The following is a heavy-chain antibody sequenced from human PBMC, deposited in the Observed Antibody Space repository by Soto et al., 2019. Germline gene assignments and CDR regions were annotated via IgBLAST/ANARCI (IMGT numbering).Heavy chain of an antibody. V-gene: IGHV4-59*01. J-gene: IGHJ4*02. Sequence: WETLSLTCTVSGGSISSNYWTWIRQPPGNGLEWIGYVYNSGSTNYNPSLKSRVIISEDTSKSQFSLKVNSMTAADTAVYYCARYRREAVAGYTLDNWGQGILVTVSS. CDR3: ARYRREAVAGYTLDN. CDR2: VYNSGST. D-gene: IGHD6-13*01. CDR1: GGSISSNY.